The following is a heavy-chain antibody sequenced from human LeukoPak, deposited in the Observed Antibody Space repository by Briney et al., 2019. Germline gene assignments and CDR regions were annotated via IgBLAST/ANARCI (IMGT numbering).Heavy chain of an antibody. CDR1: GGSISSSSYY. V-gene: IGHV4-39*07. CDR2: IYYSGST. J-gene: IGHJ4*02. CDR3: ARGPVYSSGWGPVDY. D-gene: IGHD6-19*01. Sequence: PSETLSLTCTVSGGSISSSSYYWGWIRQPPGKGLEWLGSIYYSGSTYYNPSLKSRVTISVDTSKNQFSLKLSSVTAADTAVYYCARGPVYSSGWGPVDYWGQGTLVTVSS.